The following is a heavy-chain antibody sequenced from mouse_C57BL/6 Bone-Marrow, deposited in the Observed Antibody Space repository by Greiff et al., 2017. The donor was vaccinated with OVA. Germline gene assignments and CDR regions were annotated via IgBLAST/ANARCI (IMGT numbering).Heavy chain of an antibody. J-gene: IGHJ2*01. D-gene: IGHD2-3*01. CDR1: GYTFTSYG. V-gene: IGHV1-81*01. CDR3: ARSGGYSDFDY. CDR2: IYPRSGNT. Sequence: VQLQQSGAELARPGASVKLSCKASGYTFTSYGISWVKQRTGQGLEWIGEIYPRSGNTYYNEKFKGKATLTAEKSSSTAYMELRSLTSEDSAVYFCARSGGYSDFDYWGQGTTLTVSS.